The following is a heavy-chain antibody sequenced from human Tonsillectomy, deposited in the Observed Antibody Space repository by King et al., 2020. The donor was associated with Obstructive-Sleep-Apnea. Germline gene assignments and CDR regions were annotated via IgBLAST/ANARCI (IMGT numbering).Heavy chain of an antibody. V-gene: IGHV3-66*01. J-gene: IGHJ4*02. Sequence: VQLVESGGVLVQPGGSLRLSCAASGFTISSNYMSWVRQAPGKGLEWVSVIYTGGGTYYADSVKGRFTIPRDNSKNTLHLQMNSLRAEDTAVYYCARVVGAIIYWGQGTLVTVSS. CDR3: ARVVGAIIY. CDR2: IYTGGGT. D-gene: IGHD1-26*01. CDR1: GFTISSNY.